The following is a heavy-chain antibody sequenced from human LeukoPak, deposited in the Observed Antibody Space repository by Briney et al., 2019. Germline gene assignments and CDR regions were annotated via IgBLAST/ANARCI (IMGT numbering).Heavy chain of an antibody. CDR2: ISGSGGSK. V-gene: IGHV3-23*01. Sequence: GGSLRLSCAASGFTFSSNAMSWVRQVAGKGLEWVSSISGSGGSKYFADSVTGRFTISRDISMNTLYLQMNSLRAEDTAVYYCAKAGGFCSGTSCPTDSWGQGTLVTVSS. CDR3: AKAGGFCSGTSCPTDS. CDR1: GFTFSSNA. D-gene: IGHD2-2*01. J-gene: IGHJ4*02.